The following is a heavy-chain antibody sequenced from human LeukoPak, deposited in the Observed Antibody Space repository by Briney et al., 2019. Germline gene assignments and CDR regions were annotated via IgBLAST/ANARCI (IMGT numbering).Heavy chain of an antibody. J-gene: IGHJ3*01. Sequence: PSETLSLTCTVSGGSISSGSYYWSWIRQPAGKGLEWIGRIYTSGSTNYNPSLKSRVTISVDTSKNQFSLKLSSVTAADTAVYYCARDLTITIFGVVRPIWGQGTMVTVSS. CDR2: IYTSGST. CDR1: GGSISSGSYY. D-gene: IGHD3-3*01. CDR3: ARDLTITIFGVVRPI. V-gene: IGHV4-61*02.